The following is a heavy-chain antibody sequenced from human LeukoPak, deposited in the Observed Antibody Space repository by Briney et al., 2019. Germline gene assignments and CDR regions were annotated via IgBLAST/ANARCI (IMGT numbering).Heavy chain of an antibody. D-gene: IGHD3-16*01. J-gene: IGHJ4*02. CDR2: ITNSGENT. CDR1: GFTFRSSA. CDR3: AKGRGFRVWDPWDN. V-gene: IGHV3-23*01. Sequence: GGSLRLSCAASGFTFRSSAMSWVRQAPGKGLEWVSGITNSGENTYYADSVKGRFTISRDNSKNTLFLEMNSLRVEDTAVYYCAKGRGFRVWDPWDNWGQGTLITVSS.